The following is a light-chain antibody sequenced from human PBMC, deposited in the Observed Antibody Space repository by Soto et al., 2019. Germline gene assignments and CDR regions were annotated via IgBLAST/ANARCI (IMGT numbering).Light chain of an antibody. Sequence: DIQMAPSPSSLSASLVDIVTITCLASQSISSWLAWYQQKPGKAPNLLIHKASHLESGVPSRFSGSGSGTEFTLTISSLQPGDYATYYCQHYNSYPWTFGQGTKVDIK. CDR3: QHYNSYPWT. CDR2: KAS. J-gene: IGKJ1*01. CDR1: QSISSW. V-gene: IGKV1-5*03.